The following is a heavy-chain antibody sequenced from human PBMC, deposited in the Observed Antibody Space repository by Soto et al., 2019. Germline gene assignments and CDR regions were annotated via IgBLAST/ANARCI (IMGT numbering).Heavy chain of an antibody. J-gene: IGHJ4*02. CDR3: ASQGY. CDR1: GFTFSSYA. V-gene: IGHV3-30-3*01. Sequence: QVQLVESGGGVVQPGRSLRLSCAASGFTFSSYAMHWVRQAPGKGLEWVAVISYDGSNKYYADSVKGRFTISRDNSKNTLYLQMSSLRAEDTAVYYCASQGYWGQGTLVTVSS. CDR2: ISYDGSNK.